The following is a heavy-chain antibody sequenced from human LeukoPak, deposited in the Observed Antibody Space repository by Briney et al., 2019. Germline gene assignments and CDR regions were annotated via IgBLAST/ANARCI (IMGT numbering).Heavy chain of an antibody. CDR2: IYYGGST. CDR1: GDAISRISYY. Sequence: SETLSLTCTVSGDAISRISYYWGWIRQPPGKGLEWIGSIYYGGSTYYKPSLKSRVTISVDTSKNQFSLKLNSVTAADTAVYYCARHRPRFPVGYWGQGTLVTVSS. V-gene: IGHV4-39*01. CDR3: ARHRPRFPVGY. D-gene: IGHD3-10*01. J-gene: IGHJ4*02.